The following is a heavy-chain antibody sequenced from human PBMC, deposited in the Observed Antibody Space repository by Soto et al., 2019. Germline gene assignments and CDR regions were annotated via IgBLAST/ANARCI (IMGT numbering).Heavy chain of an antibody. Sequence: QVQLVQSGAEVKKPGASVKVSCKTSGFTFTNYYINWVRQAPGQGLEVMGWISAYSGNTNYAQNLQGRVTMTTDTSASPAYLELRSLTSDDTAVYFCARGDTYYVNWYFDYWGQGTLVTVSS. J-gene: IGHJ4*02. CDR1: GFTFTNYY. D-gene: IGHD1-1*01. V-gene: IGHV1-18*01. CDR2: ISAYSGNT. CDR3: ARGDTYYVNWYFDY.